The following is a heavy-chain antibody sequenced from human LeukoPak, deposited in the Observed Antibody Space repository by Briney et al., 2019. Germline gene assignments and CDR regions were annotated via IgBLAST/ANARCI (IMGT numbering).Heavy chain of an antibody. CDR2: IIPILGIA. CDR1: GGTFSSYA. CDR3: ARSITMVRGVYYYYYGMDV. D-gene: IGHD3-10*01. J-gene: IGHJ6*02. V-gene: IGHV1-69*04. Sequence: SVKVSCKASGGTFSSYAISWVRQAPGLGLEWMGRIIPILGIANYAQKFQGRVTITADKSTSTAYMELSSLRSEDTAVYYCARSITMVRGVYYYYYGMDVWGQGTTVTVSS.